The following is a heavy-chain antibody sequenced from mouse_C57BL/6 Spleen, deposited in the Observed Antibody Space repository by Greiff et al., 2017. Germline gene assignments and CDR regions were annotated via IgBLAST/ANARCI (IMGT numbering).Heavy chain of an antibody. D-gene: IGHD1-1*01. CDR2: IDPSDSET. CDR3: ARGGLLLRYFDY. V-gene: IGHV1-52*01. J-gene: IGHJ2*01. Sequence: QVQLQQSGAELVRPGSSVKLSCKASGYTFTSYWMHWVKQRPIQGLEWIGNIDPSDSETHYNQKFKDKATLTVDKSSSTAYMQLSSLTSEDSAVYYCARGGLLLRYFDYWGKAPLSQSPQ. CDR1: GYTFTSYW.